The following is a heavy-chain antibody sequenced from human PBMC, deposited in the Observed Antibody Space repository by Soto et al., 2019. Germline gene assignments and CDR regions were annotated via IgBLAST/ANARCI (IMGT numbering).Heavy chain of an antibody. J-gene: IGHJ4*02. D-gene: IGHD3-10*01. CDR1: GFTFSSYG. V-gene: IGHV3-30*18. Sequence: QVQLVESGGGVVQPGRSLRLSCAASGFTFSSYGMHWVRQAPGKGLEWVAVISYDGSNKYYADSVKGRFTISRDNSKNTLYLQMNSLRAEDTAVYYWAKDGRYFRYFDYWGQGTLVTVSS. CDR2: ISYDGSNK. CDR3: AKDGRYFRYFDY.